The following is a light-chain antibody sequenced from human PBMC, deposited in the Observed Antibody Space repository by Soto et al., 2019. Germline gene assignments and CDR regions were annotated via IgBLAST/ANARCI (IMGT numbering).Light chain of an antibody. CDR2: GAS. J-gene: IGKJ5*01. CDR1: HSVSSSY. CDR3: QQYGSSPPIT. V-gene: IGKV3-20*01. Sequence: EIVLTQSPGTLSFSPGERATLSCRASHSVSSSYLAWYQQKPGQAPRLLIYGASSRATGIPDRFSGSGSGTEFTLTISSLESEDFAVYYCQQYGSSPPITFGQGTRLEI.